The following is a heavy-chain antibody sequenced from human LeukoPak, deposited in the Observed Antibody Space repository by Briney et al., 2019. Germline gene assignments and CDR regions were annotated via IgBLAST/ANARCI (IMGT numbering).Heavy chain of an antibody. J-gene: IGHJ4*02. CDR3: AKDYSGSYYYFDY. CDR2: ISGGGGST. CDR1: GFTFSIFA. D-gene: IGHD1-26*01. V-gene: IGHV3-23*01. Sequence: PGGSLRLSCAASGFTFSIFAMSWVRQAPGKGLEWVSTISGGGGSTFYADSARGRLTISRDNSKNTLYLQVNSLRAEDTAVYYCAKDYSGSYYYFDYWGQGTLVTVSS.